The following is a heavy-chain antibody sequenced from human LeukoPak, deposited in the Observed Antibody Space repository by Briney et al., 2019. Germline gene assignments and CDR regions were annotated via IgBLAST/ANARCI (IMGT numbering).Heavy chain of an antibody. D-gene: IGHD3-9*01. CDR2: ISAYNGNT. V-gene: IGHV1-18*01. CDR3: ARVKGSPPRYFDWLPRSYYYYYYMDV. Sequence: GASVKVSCKASGYTFTSYGISWVRQAPGQGLEWMGWISAYNGNTNYAQKLQGRVTMTTDTSTSTAYMELRSLRSDDTAVYYCARVKGSPPRYFDWLPRSYYYYYYMDVWGKGTTVTISS. CDR1: GYTFTSYG. J-gene: IGHJ6*03.